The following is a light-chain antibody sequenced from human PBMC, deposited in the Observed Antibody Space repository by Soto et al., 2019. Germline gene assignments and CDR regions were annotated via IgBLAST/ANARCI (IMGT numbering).Light chain of an antibody. CDR2: DAS. Sequence: IPMTQSPSTLSASVGARVTITCRASQTINIWLAWYQQKPGKAPKLLIYDASSLQSGVPSRFRGTTSGTEFTLTISSLQPDDFATYYCHQYNSYSRSFGGGTKVEIK. J-gene: IGKJ4*01. CDR1: QTINIW. V-gene: IGKV1-5*01. CDR3: HQYNSYSRS.